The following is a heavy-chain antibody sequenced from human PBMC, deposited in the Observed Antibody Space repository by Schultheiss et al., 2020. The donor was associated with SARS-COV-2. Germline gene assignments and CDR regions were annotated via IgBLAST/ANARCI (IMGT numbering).Heavy chain of an antibody. Sequence: SVKVSCKASGVTFSSYAIYWVRQAPGQGLQWMGGIIPMFHTPYYAQKFQGRVTIAADESTSTAYRERSSLRAEDTAVYYCARDTWNYDFWSDRMGEDFDYWGQGTLVTVSS. CDR1: GVTFSSYA. D-gene: IGHD3-3*01. V-gene: IGHV1-69*13. J-gene: IGHJ4*02. CDR2: IIPMFHTP. CDR3: ARDTWNYDFWSDRMGEDFDY.